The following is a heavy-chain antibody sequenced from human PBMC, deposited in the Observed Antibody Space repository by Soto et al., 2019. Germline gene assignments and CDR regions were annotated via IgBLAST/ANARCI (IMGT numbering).Heavy chain of an antibody. J-gene: IGHJ2*01. Sequence: EVQLVESGGGLVQPGGSLRLSCAASGFTFSSYAMHWVRQAPGKGLEYVSTIRSNGGSTYYANSVKGRFTISRDSSKNTVYLQMGSLRAEDMAVYYCARGGGEFDLWGRGTLVTVSS. CDR1: GFTFSSYA. CDR3: ARGGGEFDL. CDR2: IRSNGGST. V-gene: IGHV3-64*01. D-gene: IGHD3-16*01.